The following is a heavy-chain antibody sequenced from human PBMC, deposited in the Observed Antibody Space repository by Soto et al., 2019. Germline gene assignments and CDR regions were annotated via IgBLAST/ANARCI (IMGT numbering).Heavy chain of an antibody. D-gene: IGHD3-3*01. V-gene: IGHV5-10-1*01. Sequence: PGESLKISCKGSGYSFTSYWISWVRQMPGKGLEWMGRIDPSDSYTNYSPSFQGHVTISADKSISTAYLQWSSLKASDTAMYYCARSLITTFGVDQQLYGMDVWGQGTTVTVSS. CDR1: GYSFTSYW. CDR2: IDPSDSYT. J-gene: IGHJ6*02. CDR3: ARSLITTFGVDQQLYGMDV.